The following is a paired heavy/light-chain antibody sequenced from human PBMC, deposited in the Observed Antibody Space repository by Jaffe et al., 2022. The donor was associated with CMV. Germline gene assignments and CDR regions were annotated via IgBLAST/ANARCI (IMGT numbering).Heavy chain of an antibody. J-gene: IGHJ5*02. CDR3: ARHRGGFEWLDP. CDR2: ICLPATT. V-gene: IGHV4-39*01. CDR1: GDSMSGGYC. Sequence: QLQLQESGPGLVRPSETLSLTCTVSGDSMSGGYCWAWIRQPPGKGLEWIGIICLPATTLYNPSLRSRVTISAESSQNQWSLKLRSVTATDTAVYFCARHRGGFEWLDPWGQGIPVTVSS. D-gene: IGHD3-16*01.
Light chain of an antibody. Sequence: QSVLTQPPSVSAAPGQKVTISCSGSDSNIGNKFVAWYQQLPGRAPKLLIYEDNKRPSGIPDRFSGSKSGASATLDITGLQTGDEADYYCGTWDLSLSNGVFGGGTKVTVL. V-gene: IGLV1-51*01. CDR2: EDN. CDR3: GTWDLSLSNGV. J-gene: IGLJ3*02. CDR1: DSNIGNKF.